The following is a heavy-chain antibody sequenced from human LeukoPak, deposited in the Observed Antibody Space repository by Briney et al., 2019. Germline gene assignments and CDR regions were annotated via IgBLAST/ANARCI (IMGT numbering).Heavy chain of an antibody. J-gene: IGHJ4*02. Sequence: KPSETLSLTCAVYGGSFSGYYWSWIRQPPGKGLEWIGEINHSGSTNYNPSLKSRVTISVDTSKNQFSLKLSSVTAADTAVYYCARGHSSSSVDYWGQGTLVTASS. CDR1: GGSFSGYY. CDR3: ARGHSSSSVDY. V-gene: IGHV4-34*01. CDR2: INHSGST. D-gene: IGHD6-13*01.